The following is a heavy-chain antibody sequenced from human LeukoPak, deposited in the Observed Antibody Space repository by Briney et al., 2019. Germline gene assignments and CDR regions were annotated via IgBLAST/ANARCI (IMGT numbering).Heavy chain of an antibody. CDR1: GGSFSGYY. V-gene: IGHV4-34*01. J-gene: IGHJ6*04. D-gene: IGHD3-10*01. Sequence: SETLSLTCAVYGGSFSGYYWSWIRQPPGKGLEWIGEINHSGSTNYNPSLKSRVTISVDTSKSQFSLKLRSVTAADTAVYYCARLRVEWFGLYGMDVWGKGTTVTVSS. CDR3: ARLRVEWFGLYGMDV. CDR2: INHSGST.